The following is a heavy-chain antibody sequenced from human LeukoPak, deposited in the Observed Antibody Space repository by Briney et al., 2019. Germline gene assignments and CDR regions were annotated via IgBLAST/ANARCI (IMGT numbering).Heavy chain of an antibody. CDR2: INHSGNS. Sequence: SETLSLTCAVYGGSFSDYYWSWIRQPPGKGLEWIGEINHSGNSNYNPSLKSRVTISVDTSKNQFSLKLSSVTAADTAVYYCARLKRAITMVRGVKWFDPWGQGTLVTVSS. V-gene: IGHV4-34*01. D-gene: IGHD3-10*01. CDR1: GGSFSDYY. J-gene: IGHJ5*02. CDR3: ARLKRAITMVRGVKWFDP.